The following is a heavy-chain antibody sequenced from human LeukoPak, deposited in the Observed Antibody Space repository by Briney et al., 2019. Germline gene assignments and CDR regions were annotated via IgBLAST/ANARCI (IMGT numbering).Heavy chain of an antibody. CDR3: ATMPGFAYFDY. D-gene: IGHD2-2*01. CDR2: IVVGSGNT. CDR1: GFTFTSSA. J-gene: IGHJ4*02. V-gene: IGHV1-58*02. Sequence: SVTVSCKASGFTFTSSAMQWVRQARGQRLEWIGWIVVGSGNTNYAQKFQERVTITRDMSTSTAYMELSSLRSEDTAVYYCATMPGFAYFDYWGQGTLVTVSS.